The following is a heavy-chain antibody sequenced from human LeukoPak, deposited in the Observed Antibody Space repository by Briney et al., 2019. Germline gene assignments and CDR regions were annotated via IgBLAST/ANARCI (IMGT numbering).Heavy chain of an antibody. CDR3: ARASLTILRYFDWSFDP. CDR1: GGSFSGYY. Sequence: SETLSLTCAVYGGSFSGYYWSWIRQPPGKGLEWIGEINHSGSTNYTPSLKSRVTISVDTSKNQFSLKLSSVTAADTAVYYCARASLTILRYFDWSFDPWGQGTLVTVSS. J-gene: IGHJ5*02. V-gene: IGHV4-34*01. D-gene: IGHD3-9*01. CDR2: INHSGST.